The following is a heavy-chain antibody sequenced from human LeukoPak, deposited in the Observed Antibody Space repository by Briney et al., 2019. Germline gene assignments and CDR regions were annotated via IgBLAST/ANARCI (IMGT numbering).Heavy chain of an antibody. J-gene: IGHJ3*02. Sequence: GGSLRLSCAASGLTVSSNYMSWVRQAPGKGLEWVSVIYSGGSTYYADSVKGRFTISRDNSKNTLYLQMNSLRAEDTAVYYCARPAAPAFGHYYDISGWALDIWGQGTMVTVSS. CDR2: IYSGGST. D-gene: IGHD3-22*01. CDR1: GLTVSSNY. V-gene: IGHV3-66*04. CDR3: ARPAAPAFGHYYDISGWALDI.